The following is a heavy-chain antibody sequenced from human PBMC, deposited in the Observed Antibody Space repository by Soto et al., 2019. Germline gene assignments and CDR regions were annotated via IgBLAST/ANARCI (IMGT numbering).Heavy chain of an antibody. CDR3: ARGLLVGHETVDY. V-gene: IGHV1-69*06. Sequence: QVQVVQSGAEVKEPGSSVKVSCKASGDIFTTYGINWVRQAPGQGLVWMGGIKPAIGSANYAPTFQGRLTITADNLTATANRDLTSLTSEDTSVYYCARGLLVGHETVDYWGQGTLVTVSS. CDR2: IKPAIGSA. CDR1: GDIFTTYG. D-gene: IGHD1-26*01. J-gene: IGHJ4*02.